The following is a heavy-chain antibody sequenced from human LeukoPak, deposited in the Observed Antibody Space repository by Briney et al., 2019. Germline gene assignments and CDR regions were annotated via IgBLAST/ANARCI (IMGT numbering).Heavy chain of an antibody. Sequence: PGGSLRLSCVASGLTFSNYNMHWVRQAPGKGLEWVAVIWHDGNYKYYVDSVKGRFTTSRDNSKNTVYLQMNSLGAEDTAVYLCARDSDYYDSSAYSFRGGLHYDFWGRGTLVTVSS. CDR2: IWHDGNYK. CDR1: GLTFSNYN. D-gene: IGHD3-22*01. V-gene: IGHV3-33*01. CDR3: ARDSDYYDSSAYSFRGGLHYDF. J-gene: IGHJ4*02.